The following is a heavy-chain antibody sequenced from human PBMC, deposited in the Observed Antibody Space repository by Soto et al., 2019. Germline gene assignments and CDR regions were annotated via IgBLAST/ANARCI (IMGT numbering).Heavy chain of an antibody. J-gene: IGHJ5*02. CDR3: ASTELQLLYRNWFDP. V-gene: IGHV3-23*01. D-gene: IGHD2-2*02. CDR1: GFTFSSYA. CDR2: ISGSGGST. Sequence: EVQLLESGGGLVQPGGSLRLSCAASGFTFSSYAMSWVRQAPGKGLEWVSAISGSGGSTYYADSVKGRFTISRDNSKNTLYLQMNSLRAEDTAVYYCASTELQLLYRNWFDPWGQGTLVTVSS.